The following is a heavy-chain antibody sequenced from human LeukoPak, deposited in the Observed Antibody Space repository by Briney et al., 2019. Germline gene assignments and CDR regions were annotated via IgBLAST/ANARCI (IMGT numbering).Heavy chain of an antibody. V-gene: IGHV4-34*01. CDR2: INHSGST. CDR1: GGSFSGYY. J-gene: IGHJ4*02. CDR3: AGRGGPRDIVVVPAARNFDY. Sequence: SETLTLTCAVYGGSFSGYYWSWIRQPPGKGLEWIGEINHSGSTNYNPSLKSRVTISVDTSKNQFSLKLSSVTAADTAVYYCAGRGGPRDIVVVPAARNFDYWGQGTLVTVSP. D-gene: IGHD2-2*01.